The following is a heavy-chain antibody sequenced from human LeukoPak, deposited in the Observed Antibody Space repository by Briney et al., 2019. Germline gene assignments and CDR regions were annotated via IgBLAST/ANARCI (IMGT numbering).Heavy chain of an antibody. CDR3: ARDEQEDYYYYYGMDV. CDR2: ISSSGSTI. D-gene: IGHD1/OR15-1a*01. V-gene: IGHV3-48*03. J-gene: IGHJ6*02. CDR1: GFTFSSYE. Sequence: GGSLRLSCAAPGFTFSSYEMNWVRQAPGKGLEWVSYISSSGSTIYYADSVKGRFTISRDNAKNSLYLQMNSLRAEDTAVYYCARDEQEDYYYYYGMDVWGQGTTVTVSS.